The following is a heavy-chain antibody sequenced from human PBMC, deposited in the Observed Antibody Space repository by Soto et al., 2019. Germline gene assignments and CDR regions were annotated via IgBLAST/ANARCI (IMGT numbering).Heavy chain of an antibody. D-gene: IGHD6-13*01. Sequence: QVQLVESGGGVVQPGRSLRLSCSASGFTFSSYPMDWVRQAPGKGLEWVAVISYDGTNEHYADSVKGRFTISRDNSKNTLYRQMNSLRAEDTAVYYCARPCLYSSTPHDCYYGMAVCGQGTTVNVSS. CDR3: ARPCLYSSTPHDCYYGMAV. CDR1: GFTFSSYP. V-gene: IGHV3-30-3*01. CDR2: ISYDGTNE. J-gene: IGHJ6*01.